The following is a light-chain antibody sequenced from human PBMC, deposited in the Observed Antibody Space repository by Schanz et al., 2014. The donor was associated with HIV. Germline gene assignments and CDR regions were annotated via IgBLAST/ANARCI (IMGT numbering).Light chain of an antibody. CDR2: DVS. CDR1: SSDVGGYNY. V-gene: IGLV2-14*01. Sequence: QSVLTQPASVSGSPGQSITISCTGTSSDVGGYNYVSWYQQHPGKAPKLMIYDVSNRPSGVSNRFSGSKSGNTASLTISGLQAEDEADYYCSSYTTYKKGVFGGGTKLTVL. CDR3: SSYTTYKKGV. J-gene: IGLJ3*02.